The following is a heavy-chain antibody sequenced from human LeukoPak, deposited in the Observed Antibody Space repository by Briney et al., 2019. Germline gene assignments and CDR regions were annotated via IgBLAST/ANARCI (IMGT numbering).Heavy chain of an antibody. CDR2: FDPEDGET. CDR3: ATQSTGSYGSGSLYYMDV. V-gene: IGHV1-24*01. D-gene: IGHD3-10*01. CDR1: GYTLTELS. J-gene: IGHJ6*03. Sequence: ASVKVSCKVSGYTLTELSMHWVRQAPGKGLEWMGGFDPEDGETIYAQKFQGRVTMTEDTSTDTAYMELSSLRSEDTAVYYCATQSTGSYGSGSLYYMDVWGKGTTVTVPS.